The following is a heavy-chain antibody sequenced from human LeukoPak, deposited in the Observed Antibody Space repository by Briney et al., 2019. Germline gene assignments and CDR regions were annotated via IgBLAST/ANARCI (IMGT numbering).Heavy chain of an antibody. CDR1: GGSISSYY. J-gene: IGHJ4*02. CDR3: ARAFSSGWYPYSIGGLWFDY. Sequence: SETLSLTCTVSGGSISSYYWSWIRQPPGKGLEWIGNIYYTGSTNYNPSLKSRVTISVDTSKNQFSLKLSSVTAADTAVYCCARAFSSGWYPYSIGGLWFDYWGQGTLVTVSS. V-gene: IGHV4-59*01. CDR2: IYYTGST. D-gene: IGHD6-19*01.